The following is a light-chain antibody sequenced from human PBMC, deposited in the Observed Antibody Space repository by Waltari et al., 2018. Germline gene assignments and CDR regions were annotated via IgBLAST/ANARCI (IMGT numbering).Light chain of an antibody. CDR2: GAS. CDR3: QQYGSSYT. Sequence: EIALPQSPGTLSLSPGERATLSCRASQSVSSSYLAWYQQKPGQAPRLLINGASSRATGIPDRFSGSGSGTDFTLTISRLEPEDFAVYYCQQYGSSYTFGQGTKLEIK. CDR1: QSVSSSY. V-gene: IGKV3-20*01. J-gene: IGKJ2*01.